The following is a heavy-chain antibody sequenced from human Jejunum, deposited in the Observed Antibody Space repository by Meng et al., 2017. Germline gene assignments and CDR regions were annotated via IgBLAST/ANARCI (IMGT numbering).Heavy chain of an antibody. CDR3: ARHEVDLDN. Sequence: QGRLHRGGAGLWMPRACLSLTVAFYGGSISGDFWSWSRQAPGGGLEWVGELTRGGTTNYNPSFKSRVTISADTSKNQFSLTLRSVSAADTAVYYCARHEVDLDNWGQGTLFTVSS. CDR1: GGSISGDF. V-gene: IGHV4-34*01. D-gene: IGHD2-2*03. J-gene: IGHJ4*02. CDR2: LTRGGTT.